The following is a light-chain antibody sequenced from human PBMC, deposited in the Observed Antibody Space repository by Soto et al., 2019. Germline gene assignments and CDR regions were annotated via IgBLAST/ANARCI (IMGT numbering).Light chain of an antibody. V-gene: IGKV3-15*01. CDR3: HQYDNWPSCA. Sequence: EIVMTQSPATLSVSPGERATLSGRASQSFSSNLAWYQQKRCQAPRLLIYGASTRATGVPARLSGSGSGTEFTLTNVSLQSEDFAVYYCHQYDNWPSCAFGQGNKVE. CDR2: GAS. J-gene: IGKJ1*01. CDR1: QSFSSN.